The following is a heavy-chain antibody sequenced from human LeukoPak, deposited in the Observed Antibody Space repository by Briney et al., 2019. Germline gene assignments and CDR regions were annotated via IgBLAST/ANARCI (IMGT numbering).Heavy chain of an antibody. Sequence: ASVKVSCKASGYTFTSYGISWVRQAPGQGLEWMGWISAYNGNTNYAQKLQGRVTMTTDTSTSTAYMELRSLRSDDTAVYYCARDGDFWSGYAHLNFDYWGQGTLVTVSS. V-gene: IGHV1-18*01. CDR2: ISAYNGNT. CDR3: ARDGDFWSGYAHLNFDY. CDR1: GYTFTSYG. D-gene: IGHD3-3*01. J-gene: IGHJ4*02.